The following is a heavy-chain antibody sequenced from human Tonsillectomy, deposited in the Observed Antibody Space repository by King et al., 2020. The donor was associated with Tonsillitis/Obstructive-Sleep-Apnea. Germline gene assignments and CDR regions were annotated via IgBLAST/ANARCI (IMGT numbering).Heavy chain of an antibody. CDR3: AREYTRSAAAYYFDY. Sequence: FTLKESGPALVKPTQTLTLTCTFSGFSLSTSGMCVSWIRQPPGKALEWLARIDWDYDKYYSTSLKTRLTISKDTSKNQVVLTMTNMDPVDTATYYCAREYTRSAAAYYFDYWGQGTLVTVSS. V-gene: IGHV2-70*15. D-gene: IGHD6-13*01. CDR1: GFSLSTSGMC. CDR2: IDWDYDK. J-gene: IGHJ4*02.